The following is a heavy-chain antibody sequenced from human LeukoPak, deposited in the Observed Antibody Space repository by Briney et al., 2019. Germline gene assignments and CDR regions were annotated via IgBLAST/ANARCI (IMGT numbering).Heavy chain of an antibody. D-gene: IGHD1-7*01. V-gene: IGHV4-34*01. Sequence: SETLSLTCAVYGGSFSGYYWSWIRQPPGKGLEWIGEINHSGSTNYNPSLKSRLTISVDTSKNQFPLKLSPVTAADTAVYYCARGITGTEWGQGTLVTVSS. CDR3: ARGITGTE. CDR1: GGSFSGYY. J-gene: IGHJ4*02. CDR2: INHSGST.